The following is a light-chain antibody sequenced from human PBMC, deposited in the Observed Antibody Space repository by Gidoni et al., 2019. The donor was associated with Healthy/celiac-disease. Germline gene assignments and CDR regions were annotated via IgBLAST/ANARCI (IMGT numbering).Light chain of an antibody. V-gene: IGKV4-1*01. Sequence: DIVMTQTPDSLAVSLGERATINCQYSQSVLYSSNNKHYLAWYQQQPGPRPQMLIYWASTRESGVPDRVSGSGSGTDFTLTISSLQAEDVAVYYCYQYYSTPFTFGPGTKVDIK. CDR2: WAS. CDR1: QSVLYSSNNKHY. CDR3: YQYYSTPFT. J-gene: IGKJ3*01.